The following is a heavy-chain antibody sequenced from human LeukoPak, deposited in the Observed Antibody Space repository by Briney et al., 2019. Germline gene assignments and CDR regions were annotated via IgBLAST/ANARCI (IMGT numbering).Heavy chain of an antibody. CDR2: IYYSGST. V-gene: IGHV4-59*01. J-gene: IGHJ3*01. Sequence: SETLSLTCTVSGGSISSYYWSWIRQPPGKGLGWIGYIYYSGSTNYSPSLKSRVTISVDTSKNQFSLKLRSVTAADTAVYYCARISSSNWYNERGAFDVWGQGTMVTVSS. D-gene: IGHD6-13*01. CDR3: ARISSSNWYNERGAFDV. CDR1: GGSISSYY.